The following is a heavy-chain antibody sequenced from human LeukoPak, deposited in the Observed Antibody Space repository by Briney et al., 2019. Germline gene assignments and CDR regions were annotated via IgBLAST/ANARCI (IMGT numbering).Heavy chain of an antibody. Sequence: SETLSLTCTVSGGSISSSSYYWGWIRQPPGKGLEWIGSIYYSGSTYYNPSLKSRVTISVDTSKNQFSLKLSSVTAADTAVYYCARLGGFLEWLLVSPLNYGMDVWGQGTTVTVSS. J-gene: IGHJ6*02. CDR2: IYYSGST. D-gene: IGHD3-3*01. CDR3: ARLGGFLEWLLVSPLNYGMDV. V-gene: IGHV4-39*01. CDR1: GGSISSSSYY.